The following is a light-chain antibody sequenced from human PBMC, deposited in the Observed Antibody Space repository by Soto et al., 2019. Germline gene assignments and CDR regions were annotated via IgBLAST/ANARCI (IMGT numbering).Light chain of an antibody. CDR2: VAS. Sequence: AIQMTQSPSSLSASVGDRVTITCRASQYIRNDLGWYQQKPGTAPRLLISVASSLRSGVPSRFSGSGSGTDFTLTIGSLQPEDFATYYCLQDYDYPLTFGGGTKVDIK. CDR1: QYIRND. J-gene: IGKJ4*01. V-gene: IGKV1-6*01. CDR3: LQDYDYPLT.